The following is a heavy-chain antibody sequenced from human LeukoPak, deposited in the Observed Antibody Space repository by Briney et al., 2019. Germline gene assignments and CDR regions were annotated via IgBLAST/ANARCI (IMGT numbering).Heavy chain of an antibody. CDR1: GYTFTGYY. D-gene: IGHD2-2*01. J-gene: IGHJ5*02. CDR2: INPNSGGT. Sequence: ASVKVSCKASGYTFTGYYMHWVRQAPGQGLEWMGWINPNSGGTNYAQKFQGRVTMTEDTSTDTAYMELSSLRSEDTAVYYCATDAMIVVDHSQGWFDPWGQGTLVTVSS. V-gene: IGHV1-2*02. CDR3: ATDAMIVVDHSQGWFDP.